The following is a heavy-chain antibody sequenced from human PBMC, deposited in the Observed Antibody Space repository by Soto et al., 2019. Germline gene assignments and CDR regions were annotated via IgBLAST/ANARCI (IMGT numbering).Heavy chain of an antibody. CDR1: GCDFNKYA. J-gene: IGHJ4*02. CDR2: ITSNGDST. CDR3: AKDSTCYTTSPFYFDS. Sequence: GGSLRLSCAAFGCDFNKYAMTWIRQAPGKGLQWVSSITSNGDSTYDADSVKGRFTTSRDNSKNTLYLQMNSLRDDDTAVFYCAKDSTCYTTSPFYFDSWGQGTLVTVSS. V-gene: IGHV3-23*01. D-gene: IGHD2-2*02.